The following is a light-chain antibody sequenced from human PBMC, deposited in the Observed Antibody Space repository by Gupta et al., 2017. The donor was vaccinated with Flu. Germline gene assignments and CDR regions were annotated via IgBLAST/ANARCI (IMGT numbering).Light chain of an antibody. CDR3: HLWDSSSDHWV. V-gene: IGLV3-21*02. Sequence: YVLTQPPSVSVAPGQTARITWGGDNIGSKSVLWYQQKSGQAPVLVIYDDNQGPSGIPERFSGSNSGNTATLIIGRVEAGDEADYYCHLWDSSSDHWVFGGGTKVTVL. CDR2: DDN. J-gene: IGLJ3*02. CDR1: NIGSKS.